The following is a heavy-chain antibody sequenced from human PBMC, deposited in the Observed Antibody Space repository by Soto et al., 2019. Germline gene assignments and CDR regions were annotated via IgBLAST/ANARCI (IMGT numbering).Heavy chain of an antibody. D-gene: IGHD3-22*01. CDR3: LLNYYDTSGSYPYYFDY. CDR2: IKSKADGGTT. J-gene: IGHJ4*02. V-gene: IGHV3-15*01. Sequence: VQLVESGGGLVKPGGSLRLSCAASGFTFSDYYMSWIRQAPGKGLEWVGRIKSKADGGTTDYAAPVQGRFSISRDDSKNTLYLQMNSLKTEDTAVYYCLLNYYDTSGSYPYYFDYWGQGTLVTVSS. CDR1: GFTFSDYY.